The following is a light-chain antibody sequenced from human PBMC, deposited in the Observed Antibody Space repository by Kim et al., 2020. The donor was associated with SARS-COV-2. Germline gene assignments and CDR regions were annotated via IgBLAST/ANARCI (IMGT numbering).Light chain of an antibody. J-gene: IGLJ2*01. CDR1: NIGGKS. Sequence: SYELTQPPSVSVAPGETAKITCGGNNIGGKSVHWYQQKPGQAPLLVISYDTDRPSGIPERFSGSNSGNTATLTISGVEAGDEADFYCQIWDDNTEHVIFG. V-gene: IGLV3-21*04. CDR3: QIWDDNTEHVI. CDR2: YDT.